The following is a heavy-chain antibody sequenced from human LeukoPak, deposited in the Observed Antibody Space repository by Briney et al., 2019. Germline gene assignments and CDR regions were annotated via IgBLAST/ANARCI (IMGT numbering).Heavy chain of an antibody. CDR3: ARVYGSGSYYNRRRHNWFDP. D-gene: IGHD3-10*01. V-gene: IGHV3-7*01. J-gene: IGHJ5*02. Sequence: GGSLRLSSAASGFTFSSYWLSWVRQAPGKGLEWVANIKQDGSEKYYVDSVKGRFTISRDNAKNSLYLQMNSLRAEDTAVYYCARVYGSGSYYNRRRHNWFDPWGQGTLVTVSS. CDR2: IKQDGSEK. CDR1: GFTFSSYW.